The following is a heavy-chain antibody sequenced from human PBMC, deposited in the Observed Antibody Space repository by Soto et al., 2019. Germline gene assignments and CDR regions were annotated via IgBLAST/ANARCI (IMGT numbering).Heavy chain of an antibody. CDR1: GYTFTSNS. Sequence: QVQLVQSGAEVKKPGASVKVSCKASGYTFTSNSIGWVRQAPGQGLEWMGWINVYNGNTKYAQQLQGRVTLTTDTSTSTAYMDLRSLRSDDTAVYYFSRISSASSGLLPDYWGQGTLVTVSS. CDR2: INVYNGNT. D-gene: IGHD2-2*01. J-gene: IGHJ4*02. V-gene: IGHV1-18*04. CDR3: SRISSASSGLLPDY.